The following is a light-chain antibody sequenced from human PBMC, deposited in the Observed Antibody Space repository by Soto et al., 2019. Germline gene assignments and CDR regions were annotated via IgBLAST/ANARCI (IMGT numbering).Light chain of an antibody. CDR2: GAT. CDR1: QSVSSK. J-gene: IGKJ5*01. CDR3: QQYNNWPPIT. V-gene: IGKV3D-15*01. Sequence: EIVLSQSPGTLSLSPGERATLSCRASQSVSSKLAWYQQKPDQAPRLLNYGATTRATGIPTRFSGSGSRTDFTLTISSLQSEDSAVYYCQQYNNWPPITFGQGTRLEIK.